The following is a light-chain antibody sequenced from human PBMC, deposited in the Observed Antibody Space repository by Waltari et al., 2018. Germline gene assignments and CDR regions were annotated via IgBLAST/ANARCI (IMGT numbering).Light chain of an antibody. J-gene: IGKJ4*02. Sequence: DIVMTQSPASLAVSLGARATINRKSSQSVLYSSNNKNYLAWYQQKLGQPPKLLIYWASTRESGVPDRFSGSGSGTDFTLTNSSLQAEDVAVYYCQQYYSTPPLTFGGGTKVEIK. V-gene: IGKV4-1*01. CDR2: WAS. CDR1: QSVLYSSNNKNY. CDR3: QQYYSTPPLT.